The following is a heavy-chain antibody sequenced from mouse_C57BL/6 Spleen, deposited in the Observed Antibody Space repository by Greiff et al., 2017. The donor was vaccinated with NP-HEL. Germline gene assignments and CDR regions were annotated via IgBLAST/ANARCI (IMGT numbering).Heavy chain of an antibody. CDR3: ARKGLEVDSYAMDY. D-gene: IGHD1-1*01. Sequence: EVQRVESGPELVKPGASVKIPCKASGYTFTDYNMDWVKQSHGKSLEWIGDINPNNGGTIYNQKFKGKATLTVDKSSSTAYMELRSLTSEDTAVYYCARKGLEVDSYAMDYWGQGTSVTVSS. CDR1: GYTFTDYN. V-gene: IGHV1-18*01. CDR2: INPNNGGT. J-gene: IGHJ4*01.